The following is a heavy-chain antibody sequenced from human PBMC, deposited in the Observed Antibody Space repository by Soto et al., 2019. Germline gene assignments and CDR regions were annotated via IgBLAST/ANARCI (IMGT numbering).Heavy chain of an antibody. D-gene: IGHD2-2*01. CDR3: ARRAVVVKNRGWFDP. J-gene: IGHJ5*02. Sequence: QVQLVQSGAEVKKPGASVKVSCKASGYTFTSYDINWVRQATGQRLEWMGWMNPNSGNTGYAQKFQGRVTMTRNTSISTAYMELSSLRSEDTAVYYCARRAVVVKNRGWFDPWGQGTLVTVSS. CDR1: GYTFTSYD. CDR2: MNPNSGNT. V-gene: IGHV1-8*01.